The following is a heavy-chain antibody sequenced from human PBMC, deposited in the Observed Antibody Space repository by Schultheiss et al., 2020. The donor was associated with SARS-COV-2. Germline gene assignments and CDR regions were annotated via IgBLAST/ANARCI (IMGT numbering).Heavy chain of an antibody. CDR1: GFTFSSYW. D-gene: IGHD3-3*01. CDR2: INSDGSST. Sequence: GGSLRLSCAASGFTFSSYWMHWVRQAPGKGLVWVSRINSDGSSTSYADSVKGRFTISRDNSKNTLYLQMNSLRAEDTAVYYCAKDDGRTIFDGDYYYYYYMDVWGKGTTVTVSS. V-gene: IGHV3-74*01. CDR3: AKDDGRTIFDGDYYYYYYMDV. J-gene: IGHJ6*03.